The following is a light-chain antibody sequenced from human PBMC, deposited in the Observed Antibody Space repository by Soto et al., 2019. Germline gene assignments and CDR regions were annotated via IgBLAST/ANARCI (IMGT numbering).Light chain of an antibody. Sequence: EIVMTQSPATLSVSPGERATLSCRASQSVSSNLAWYQQKPGQAPSLLIYGASTRATGTPARFSGSGSGTEFTLTISRLEPEDFAVYYCHHFGSSRHTFGQGTKVDIK. J-gene: IGKJ2*01. CDR2: GAS. V-gene: IGKV3-15*01. CDR3: HHFGSSRHT. CDR1: QSVSSN.